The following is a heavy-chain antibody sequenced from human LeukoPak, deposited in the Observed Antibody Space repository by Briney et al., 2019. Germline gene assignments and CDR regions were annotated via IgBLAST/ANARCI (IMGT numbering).Heavy chain of an antibody. V-gene: IGHV1-18*01. J-gene: IGHJ4*02. CDR1: GYTFTSYG. CDR2: ISAYNGNT. Sequence: GASLKVSCKASGYTFTSYGISWVRQAPGQGLEWMGWISAYNGNTNYAQKFQGRVTMTTDTSTSTAYMELRSLRSDDTAVYYCARDQGIYNYRIIDSGGQGTLVTVSA. CDR3: ARDQGIYNYRIIDS. D-gene: IGHD5-18*01.